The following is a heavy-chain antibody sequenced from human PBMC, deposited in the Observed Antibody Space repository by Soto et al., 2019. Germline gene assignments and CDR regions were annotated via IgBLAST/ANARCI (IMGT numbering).Heavy chain of an antibody. Sequence: SVKVSCKAPGGTFSSYAISWVRQAPGQGLEWMGGIIPIFGTANYAQKFQGRVTITADESTSTAYMELSSLRSEDTAVYYCARGGEYYDYVWGSYRLLDYWGQGTLVTVSS. J-gene: IGHJ4*02. V-gene: IGHV1-69*13. CDR2: IIPIFGTA. CDR3: ARGGEYYDYVWGSYRLLDY. CDR1: GGTFSSYA. D-gene: IGHD3-16*02.